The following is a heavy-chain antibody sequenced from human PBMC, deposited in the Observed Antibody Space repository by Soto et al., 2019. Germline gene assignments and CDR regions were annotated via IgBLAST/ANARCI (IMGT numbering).Heavy chain of an antibody. CDR1: GFTFSSYA. CDR2: FSGSGGST. D-gene: IGHD1-26*01. V-gene: IGHV3-23*01. CDR3: AKDIGLSFYYFYYLDV. J-gene: IGHJ6*03. Sequence: GGSLRLSCAGSGFTFSSYAMYWVRQAPGKGLEWVSTFSGSGGSTFYADSVKGRFTISRDNSKNTLNLQMTSLRAEDTAIYYCAKDIGLSFYYFYYLDVWGKGTTVTVSS.